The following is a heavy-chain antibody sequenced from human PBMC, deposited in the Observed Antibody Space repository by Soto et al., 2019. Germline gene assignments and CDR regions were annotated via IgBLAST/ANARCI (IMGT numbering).Heavy chain of an antibody. CDR1: GGSISSSSYY. CDR3: ARHEPPYYGSERLFDP. CDR2: IYYSGST. Sequence: QLQLQESGPGLVKPSETLSLTCTVSGGSISSSSYYWGWIRQPPGKGLEWIGSIYYSGSTSYNPSLKSRVTISVDTSKNQFSLKLSSVTAADTAVYYCARHEPPYYGSERLFDPWGQGTLVTVSS. V-gene: IGHV4-39*01. J-gene: IGHJ5*02. D-gene: IGHD3-10*01.